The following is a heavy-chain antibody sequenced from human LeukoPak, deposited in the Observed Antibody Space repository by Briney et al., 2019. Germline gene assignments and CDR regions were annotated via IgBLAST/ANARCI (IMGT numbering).Heavy chain of an antibody. CDR1: GYTFTGYY. V-gene: IGHV1-2*02. D-gene: IGHD6-19*01. Sequence: ASVKVSCKASGYTFTGYYMHWVRQAPGQGLEWMGWINPNSGGTNYAQKFQGRVTMTTDTSTSTAYMELRSLRSDDTAVYYCARENGYRQWLVQENWFDPWGQGTLVTVSS. CDR2: INPNSGGT. J-gene: IGHJ5*02. CDR3: ARENGYRQWLVQENWFDP.